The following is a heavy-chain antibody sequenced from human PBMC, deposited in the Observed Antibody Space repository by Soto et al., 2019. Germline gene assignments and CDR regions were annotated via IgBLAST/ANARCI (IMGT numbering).Heavy chain of an antibody. CDR3: AREIVRIAAAVISYGMDV. J-gene: IGHJ6*02. Sequence: EVQLVESGGGLVQPGGSLRLSCAASGFTFSSYSMNWVRQAPGKGLEWVSYISSSSSTIYYADSVKGRFTISRDNAKNSLYLQMNTLRHEHPAVYYCAREIVRIAAAVISYGMDVWGQGTTVTVSS. D-gene: IGHD6-13*01. V-gene: IGHV3-48*02. CDR1: GFTFSSYS. CDR2: ISSSSSTI.